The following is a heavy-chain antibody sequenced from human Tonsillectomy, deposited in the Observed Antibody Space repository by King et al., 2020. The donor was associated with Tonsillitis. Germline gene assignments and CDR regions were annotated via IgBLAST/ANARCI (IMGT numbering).Heavy chain of an antibody. D-gene: IGHD3-10*01. CDR3: ARSLVLTITKGVNSFDI. V-gene: IGHV3-48*02. CDR1: GFTFSSYS. CDR2: ISSSSSTI. J-gene: IGHJ3*02. Sequence: QLVQSGGGLVQPGGSLRLSCAASGFTFSSYSMNWVRQAPGKGLEWVSYISSSSSTIYYADSVKGRFTISRDNAKNSLYLQMNCLRDEDTAVYYCARSLVLTITKGVNSFDIWGQGTMVTVSS.